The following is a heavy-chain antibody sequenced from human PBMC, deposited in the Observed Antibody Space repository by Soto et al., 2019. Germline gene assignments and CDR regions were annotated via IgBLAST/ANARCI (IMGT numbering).Heavy chain of an antibody. CDR1: GGSLSTGGYS. CDR3: ARRLRYCSSTSCPQIANYYYYGMDV. CDR2: IYHSGST. J-gene: IGHJ6*02. Sequence: SETLSLTWAVSGGSLSTGGYSWSWIRPPPGKGLEWIGYIYHSGSTYYNPSLKSRFTISVDRTKNQFSLKLSSVTAAETAVYYCARRLRYCSSTSCPQIANYYYYGMDVWGQGTTVTVSS. V-gene: IGHV4-30-2*01. D-gene: IGHD2-2*01.